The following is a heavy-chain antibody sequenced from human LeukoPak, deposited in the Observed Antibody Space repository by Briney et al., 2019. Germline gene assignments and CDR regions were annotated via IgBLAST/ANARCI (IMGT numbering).Heavy chain of an antibody. J-gene: IGHJ4*02. D-gene: IGHD3-16*01. Sequence: PGGSLRLSCAASGFTFSSYWMNWVRQAPGKGLEWVANIKQDGSDKYYVDSVRGRFTISRDNAKNSLYLQMNSLRAEDTAVYCCARDPHRGGDFDYWGQGTLVTVSS. CDR1: GFTFSSYW. CDR2: IKQDGSDK. CDR3: ARDPHRGGDFDY. V-gene: IGHV3-7*01.